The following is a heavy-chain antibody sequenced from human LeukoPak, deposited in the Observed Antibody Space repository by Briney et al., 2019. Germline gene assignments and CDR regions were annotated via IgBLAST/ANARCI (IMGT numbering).Heavy chain of an antibody. CDR3: AKGIPRFGEGLGYFDY. CDR2: ITSSSSTM. J-gene: IGHJ4*02. D-gene: IGHD3-10*01. Sequence: GGSLRLSCAASGFTFSTYSMNWVRQAPGKGLEWVSYITSSSSTMFYADSVKGRFTISRDNAKNSLYLQMNSLRAEDTAVYYCAKGIPRFGEGLGYFDYWGQGTLVTVSS. V-gene: IGHV3-48*01. CDR1: GFTFSTYS.